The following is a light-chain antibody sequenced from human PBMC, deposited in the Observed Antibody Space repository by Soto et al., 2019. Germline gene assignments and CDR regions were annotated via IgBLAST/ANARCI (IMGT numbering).Light chain of an antibody. Sequence: EIVMTQSPATLSVSPGERATLSCRPSQSVSSNLAWYQQKPGQAPGLLIYDASTRATGIPARFSGSGSGTEFTLTISSLQSEDFAVYYCQQYNNWPPTWTFGQGPKVEIK. CDR2: DAS. CDR1: QSVSSN. CDR3: QQYNNWPPTWT. J-gene: IGKJ1*01. V-gene: IGKV3-15*01.